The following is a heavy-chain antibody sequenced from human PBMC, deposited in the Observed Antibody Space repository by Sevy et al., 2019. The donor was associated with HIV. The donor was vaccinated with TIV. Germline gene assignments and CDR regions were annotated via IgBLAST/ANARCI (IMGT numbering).Heavy chain of an antibody. CDR2: IKQDGSEK. CDR3: ARDWECTGGVCYFMDV. Sequence: GGSLRLSCAASGFTFSSYWMSWVRQAPGKWLEWVANIKQDGSEKYHVDSVKGRFTISRDNAKNSLYLQMNSLRAEDTAVYYCARDWECTGGVCYFMDVWGQGTTVTVSS. V-gene: IGHV3-7*03. J-gene: IGHJ6*02. CDR1: GFTFSSYW. D-gene: IGHD2-8*02.